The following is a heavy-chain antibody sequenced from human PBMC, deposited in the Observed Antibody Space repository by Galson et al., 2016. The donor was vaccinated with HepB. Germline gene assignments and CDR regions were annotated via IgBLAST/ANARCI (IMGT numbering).Heavy chain of an antibody. CDR2: INPNSGGT. J-gene: IGHJ4*02. V-gene: IGHV1-2*02. D-gene: IGHD5/OR15-5a*01. CDR3: ATARRLRAAISHFDA. Sequence: SVKVSCKASGFTFTDYYFHWVRQAPGQGLEWMGWINPNSGGTKYAQKFHGRVTMTGDTSLTTVYMEATSLTSDDSAVYYCATARRLRAAISHFDAWGQGTLLSVSS. CDR1: GFTFTDYY.